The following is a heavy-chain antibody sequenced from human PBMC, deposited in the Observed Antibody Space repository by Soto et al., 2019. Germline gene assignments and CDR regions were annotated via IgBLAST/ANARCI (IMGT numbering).Heavy chain of an antibody. CDR3: ARAVGPFDY. CDR2: IWYDGSNK. V-gene: IGHV3-33*01. J-gene: IGHJ4*02. CDR1: GFTFSTYG. Sequence: QVQLVESGGGVAQPGRSLRLSCAASGFTFSTYGMHWLRQAPGKGLEWVAVIWYDGSNKYYADSVKGRFTITRDNSKNTLYLHMNSLRDEDTAIYYCARAVGPFDYWGQGTLVTVSS.